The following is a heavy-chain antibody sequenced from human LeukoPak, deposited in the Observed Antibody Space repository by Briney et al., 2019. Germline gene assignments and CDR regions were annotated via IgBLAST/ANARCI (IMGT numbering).Heavy chain of an antibody. CDR1: GASISSGNYY. Sequence: SETLSLTCTVSGASISSGNYYWGWIRQPPGKGLEWLGSIYYSGDTYNNPPLKSRVTISVDTAKSQFSLRLTSMTAADTAVYYCARDVAGNIFDYWGQGTLVTVSS. J-gene: IGHJ4*02. D-gene: IGHD2/OR15-2a*01. V-gene: IGHV4-39*07. CDR3: ARDVAGNIFDY. CDR2: IYYSGDT.